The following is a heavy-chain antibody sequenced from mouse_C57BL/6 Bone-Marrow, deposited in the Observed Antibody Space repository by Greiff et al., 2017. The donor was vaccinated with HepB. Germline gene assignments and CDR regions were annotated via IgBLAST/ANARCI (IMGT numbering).Heavy chain of an antibody. V-gene: IGHV5-6*01. CDR1: GFTFSSYG. Sequence: EVMLVESGGDLVKPGGSLKLSCAASGFTFSSYGMSWVRQTPDKRLEWVATISSGGSYTYYPDSVKGRFTISRDNAKNTLYLQMSSLKSEDTAMYYCARLPYLFAYWGQGTLVTVSA. J-gene: IGHJ3*01. CDR2: ISSGGSYT. CDR3: ARLPYLFAY. D-gene: IGHD1-1*01.